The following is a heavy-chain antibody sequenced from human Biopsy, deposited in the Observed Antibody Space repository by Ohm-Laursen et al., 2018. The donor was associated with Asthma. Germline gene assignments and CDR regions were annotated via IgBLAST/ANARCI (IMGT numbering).Heavy chain of an antibody. CDR2: IYWNGDK. D-gene: IGHD2/OR15-2a*01. Sequence: PTQTLTLTCTLSGFSLSKSGVGVGWIRLPPREAPDWLALIYWNGDKHYSPRLRSRLTVTKDTSRNQVVLAMSNMDTVDTATYFCARAVRRVEFSFFDNWGLGTLVYVSS. CDR3: ARAVRRVEFSFFDN. J-gene: IGHJ4*01. V-gene: IGHV2-5*01. CDR1: GFSLSKSGVG.